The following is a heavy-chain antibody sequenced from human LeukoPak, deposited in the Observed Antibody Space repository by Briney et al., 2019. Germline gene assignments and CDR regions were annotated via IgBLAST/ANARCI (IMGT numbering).Heavy chain of an antibody. CDR3: AKRGSGWYLDY. D-gene: IGHD6-19*01. Sequence: GVSLRLSCAASGFTFSNYGMTWVRQAPGKGLEWVSVVSGGGSSTYYADSVKGRFIISRDNSENTLYLQMNSLRAEDTAIYYCAKRGSGWYLDYWGQGTLVTVSS. CDR2: VSGGGSST. V-gene: IGHV3-23*01. J-gene: IGHJ4*02. CDR1: GFTFSNYG.